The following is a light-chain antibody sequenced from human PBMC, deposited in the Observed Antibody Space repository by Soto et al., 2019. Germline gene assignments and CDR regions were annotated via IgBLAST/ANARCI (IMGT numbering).Light chain of an antibody. CDR2: EVN. CDR1: SSDVGGYNY. Sequence: QSALTQPASVSGSPGQSITISCTGTSSDVGGYNYVSWYQQHPGKAPKLMIYEVNNRPSGVSNRFSGSKSGNTASLTISGLQAEDEADYYCSSYTSSRTLDVFGTGTKLTVL. CDR3: SSYTSSRTLDV. V-gene: IGLV2-14*01. J-gene: IGLJ1*01.